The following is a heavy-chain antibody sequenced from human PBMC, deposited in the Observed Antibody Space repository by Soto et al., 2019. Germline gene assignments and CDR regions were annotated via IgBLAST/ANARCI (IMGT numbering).Heavy chain of an antibody. CDR1: GDSSSSGNY. V-gene: IGHV4-38-2*01. CDR3: RSSTSCYDDSCVDV. D-gene: IGHD2-2*01. CDR2: LYQIGST. J-gene: IGHJ6*02. Sequence: SETLWLTGAVSGDSSSSGNYWAWIRQPAGRGREWMGSLYQIGSTHYNTSLKSRVTISVDTSKTHFSLELSSVTAADTAIYYCRSSTSCYDDSCVDVWGQGTMVTVSS.